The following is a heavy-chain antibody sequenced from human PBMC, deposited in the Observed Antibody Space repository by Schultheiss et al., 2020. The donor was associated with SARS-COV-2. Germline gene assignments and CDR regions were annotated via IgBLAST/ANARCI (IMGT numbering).Heavy chain of an antibody. V-gene: IGHV3-23*01. CDR3: AKEEMNSSGWRAPPYNWFDP. J-gene: IGHJ5*02. D-gene: IGHD6-19*01. CDR1: GFTFSTYA. Sequence: GGSLRLSCAASGFTFSTYAMSWVRQAPGKGPEWVSAIGGSGDTAETTYYADSVKGRFTISRDNAKNSLYLQMNSLRAEDTAVYYCAKEEMNSSGWRAPPYNWFDPWGQGTLVTVSS. CDR2: IGGSGDTAETT.